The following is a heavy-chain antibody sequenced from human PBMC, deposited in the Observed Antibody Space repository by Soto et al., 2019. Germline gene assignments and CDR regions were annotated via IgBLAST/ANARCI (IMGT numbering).Heavy chain of an antibody. D-gene: IGHD5-12*01. Sequence: SETLSHTCAGYGGSFSGYYCSWIRQPPGKGLEWIGEINHSGSTNYNPSLKSRVTISVDKSISTAYLQWSSLKASDTAMYYCARHRLDYYYYYGMDVWGQGTTVTVSS. CDR2: INHSGST. CDR1: GGSFSGYY. V-gene: IGHV4-34*01. CDR3: ARHRLDYYYYYGMDV. J-gene: IGHJ6*02.